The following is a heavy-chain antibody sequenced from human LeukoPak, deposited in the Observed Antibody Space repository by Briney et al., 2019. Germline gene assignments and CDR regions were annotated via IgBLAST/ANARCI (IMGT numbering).Heavy chain of an antibody. V-gene: IGHV5-51*01. D-gene: IGHD4-11*01. CDR2: IYPGDSDT. Sequence: MGIIYPGDSDTRSSPSFQGQVTISADKSISTAYLQWSSLKASDTAMYYCARQGSNYDMDVWGKGTTVTVSS. CDR3: ARQGSNYDMDV. J-gene: IGHJ6*03.